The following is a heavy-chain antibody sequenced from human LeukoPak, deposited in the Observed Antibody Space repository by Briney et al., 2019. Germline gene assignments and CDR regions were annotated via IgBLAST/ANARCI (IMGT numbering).Heavy chain of an antibody. J-gene: IGHJ4*02. D-gene: IGHD3-22*01. CDR2: ISTGGSII. CDR1: GFTFSTYE. CDR3: ATAYSGYYTYYFDY. V-gene: IGHV3-48*03. Sequence: GGSLRLSCAGSGFTFSTYEMNWVGQAPGKGLEWVSYISTGGSIIYYADSVKGRFTISRDNAQNSLYLQMNSLRAEDTAVYYCATAYSGYYTYYFDYWGQGTLVTVSS.